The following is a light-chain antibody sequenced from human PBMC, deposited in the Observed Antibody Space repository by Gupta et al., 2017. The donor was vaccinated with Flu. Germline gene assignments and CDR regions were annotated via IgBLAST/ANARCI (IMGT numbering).Light chain of an antibody. CDR2: RND. CDR3: ATWDYSLCGRV. Sequence: QPVLTQPPSESGTPGQRVTISCSGSSPNIGNHYVYWYQQPPGTAPKVLIYRNDQRPSGVPDRFSGSKSGTSASLAISGLRSEDEADYYCATWDYSLCGRVFGGGTKLNVL. J-gene: IGLJ3*02. CDR1: SPNIGNHY. V-gene: IGLV1-47*01.